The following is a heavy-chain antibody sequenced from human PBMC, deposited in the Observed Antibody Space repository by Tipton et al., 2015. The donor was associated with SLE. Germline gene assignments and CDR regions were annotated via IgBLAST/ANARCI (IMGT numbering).Heavy chain of an antibody. Sequence: TLSLTCAVYGGSFSDYYWSWIRQPPGKGLEWIGYIYYSGTTSYNSSLKSRVTISVDSAKNQFSLKVSSVTAADTAVYFCARGDFWSGLDYWGQGALVTVSS. J-gene: IGHJ4*02. CDR2: IYYSGTT. D-gene: IGHD3-3*01. CDR1: GGSFSDYY. CDR3: ARGDFWSGLDY. V-gene: IGHV4-59*01.